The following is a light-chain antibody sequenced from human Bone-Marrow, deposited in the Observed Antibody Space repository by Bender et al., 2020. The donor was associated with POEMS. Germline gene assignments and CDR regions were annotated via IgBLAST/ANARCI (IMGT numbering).Light chain of an antibody. CDR2: GDS. CDR3: AAWEDSLNGWV. V-gene: IGLV1-44*01. Sequence: QSVLTQPPSASGTPGQRVTISCSGSSSNIGTNPVNWYQQLPGMAPNLLIFGDSQRLSGVPDRFSGSKSGTSASLAISGLRSEDEADYYCAAWEDSLNGWVFGGGTKLTVL. CDR1: SSNIGTNP. J-gene: IGLJ3*02.